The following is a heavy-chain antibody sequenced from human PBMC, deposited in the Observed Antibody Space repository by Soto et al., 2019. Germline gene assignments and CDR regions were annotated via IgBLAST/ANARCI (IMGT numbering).Heavy chain of an antibody. D-gene: IGHD3-22*01. CDR1: GFTFSSYA. J-gene: IGHJ6*02. CDR2: ISYDGSNK. Sequence: GGSLRLSRAASGFTFSSYAMHWVRQAPGKGLEWVAVISYDGSNKYYADSVKGRFTISRDNSKNTLYLQMNSLRAEDTAVYYCARDGGGPYYYDSSGYYQGYYYYGMDVWGQGTTVTVSS. V-gene: IGHV3-30-3*01. CDR3: ARDGGGPYYYDSSGYYQGYYYYGMDV.